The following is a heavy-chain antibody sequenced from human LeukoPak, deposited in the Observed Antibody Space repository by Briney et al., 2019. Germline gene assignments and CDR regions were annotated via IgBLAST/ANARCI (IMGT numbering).Heavy chain of an antibody. CDR3: AREAVMPVAPVKIGTSDRPLYEYYGLDV. D-gene: IGHD1/OR15-1a*01. V-gene: IGHV3-53*01. CDR1: GFTITTNY. CDR2: IYGDDET. Sequence: GGSLRLSCAASGFTITTNYMNWVRQAPGKGLEWVSVIYGDDETNYADSVKGRFTISRDNSKNTLYFQMNSLRADDTAVYYCAREAVMPVAPVKIGTSDRPLYEYYGLDVWGQGTTVTVS. J-gene: IGHJ6*02.